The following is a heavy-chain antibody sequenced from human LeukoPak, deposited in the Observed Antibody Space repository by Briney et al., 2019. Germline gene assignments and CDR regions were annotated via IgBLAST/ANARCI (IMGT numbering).Heavy chain of an antibody. V-gene: IGHV4-39*07. CDR1: GGSISDSNYY. Sequence: PSETLSLTCAVSGGSISDSNYYWGWIRQPPGKGLEWLASIYYSGSTYYNPSLKSRVTISVDTSKNQFSLNLNSVTAADTAVYFCARGTMVRGVRYFDLWGRGTLVTVSS. D-gene: IGHD3-10*01. J-gene: IGHJ2*01. CDR3: ARGTMVRGVRYFDL. CDR2: IYYSGST.